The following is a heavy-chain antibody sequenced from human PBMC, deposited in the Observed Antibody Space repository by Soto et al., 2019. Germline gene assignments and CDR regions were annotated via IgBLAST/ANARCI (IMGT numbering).Heavy chain of an antibody. J-gene: IGHJ6*03. CDR3: TREAYGDYVYYYYYMDV. D-gene: IGHD4-17*01. CDR1: GFTFGDYA. V-gene: IGHV3-49*03. CDR2: IRSKAYGGTT. Sequence: GGSLRLSCTASGFTFGDYAMSWFRQAPGKGLEWVGFIRSKAYGGTTEYAASVKGRFTISRDDSKSIAYLQMNSLKTEDTAVYYCTREAYGDYVYYYYYMDVWGKGTTVTVSS.